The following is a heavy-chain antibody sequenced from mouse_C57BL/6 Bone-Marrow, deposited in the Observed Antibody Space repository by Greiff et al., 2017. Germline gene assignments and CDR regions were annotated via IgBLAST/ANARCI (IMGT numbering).Heavy chain of an antibody. Sequence: QVQLQQPGAELVKPGASVKMSCKASGYTFTSYWITWVKQRPGQGLEWIGDIYPGSGSTNYNEKFKSKATLTVDTSSSTAYMQLSSLTYEDSAVYYCAREGIYYDGSSPLGLGVWGTGTTVTVAS. CDR1: GYTFTSYW. CDR2: IYPGSGST. V-gene: IGHV1-55*01. CDR3: AREGIYYDGSSPLGLGV. J-gene: IGHJ1*03. D-gene: IGHD1-1*01.